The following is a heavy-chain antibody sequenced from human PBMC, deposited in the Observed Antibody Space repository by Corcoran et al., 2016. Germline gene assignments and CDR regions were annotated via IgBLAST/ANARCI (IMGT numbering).Heavy chain of an antibody. Sequence: EVQLVESGGGLVKPGGSLRLSCAASGFTFSSYSMNWVRQAPGKGLEWVSSMSSSSSYIYYADSVKGRFTISRDNAKNSLYLQMNSLRAEDTAVYYCARDASACCIWYPNNFDYWGQGTLVTVSS. CDR3: ARDASACCIWYPNNFDY. J-gene: IGHJ4*02. V-gene: IGHV3-21*01. CDR1: GFTFSSYS. D-gene: IGHD6-13*01. CDR2: MSSSSSYI.